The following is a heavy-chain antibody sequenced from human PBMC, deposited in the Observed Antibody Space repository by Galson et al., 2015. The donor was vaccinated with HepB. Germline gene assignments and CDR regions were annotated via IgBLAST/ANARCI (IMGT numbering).Heavy chain of an antibody. V-gene: IGHV1-58*01. CDR1: GFTFTSSA. Sequence: SVKVSCKASGFTFTSSAVQWVRRARGQRLEWIGWIVVGSGNTNYAQKFQERVTFTRDMSTSTAYMGLSSLRSEDTAVYYCAARSREWELLRPDYWGQGTLVTVSS. CDR2: IVVGSGNT. D-gene: IGHD1-26*01. CDR3: AARSREWELLRPDY. J-gene: IGHJ4*02.